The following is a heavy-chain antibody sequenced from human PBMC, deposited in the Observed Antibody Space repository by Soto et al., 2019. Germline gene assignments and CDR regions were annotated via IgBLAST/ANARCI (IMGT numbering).Heavy chain of an antibody. V-gene: IGHV3-30*18. CDR3: AKEELGYCSSTSCFPVDY. J-gene: IGHJ4*02. CDR2: ISYDGSNK. D-gene: IGHD2-2*01. CDR1: GFTFSSYG. Sequence: VQLVESGGGLVQPGGSLRLSCAASGFTFSSYGMHWVRQAPGKGLEWVAVISYDGSNKYYADSVKGRFTISRDNSKNTLYLQMNSLRAEDTAVYYCAKEELGYCSSTSCFPVDYWGQGTLVTVSS.